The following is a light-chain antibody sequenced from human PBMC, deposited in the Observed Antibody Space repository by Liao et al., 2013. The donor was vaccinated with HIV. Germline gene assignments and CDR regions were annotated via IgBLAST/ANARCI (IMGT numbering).Light chain of an antibody. CDR2: YDS. CDR1: TLGDKY. V-gene: IGLV3-1*01. J-gene: IGLJ2*01. CDR3: QVWDSSSDHVV. Sequence: SYALTQPPSLSVSPGQTASITCSGDTLGDKYACWYQQKPGQSPVLVIYYDSDRPSGIPERFSGSNSGNTATLTISRVEAGDEADYYCQVWDSSSDHVVFGGGTKLTVL.